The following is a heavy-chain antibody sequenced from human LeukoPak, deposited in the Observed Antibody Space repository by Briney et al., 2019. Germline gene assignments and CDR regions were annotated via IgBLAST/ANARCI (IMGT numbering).Heavy chain of an antibody. J-gene: IGHJ4*02. V-gene: IGHV4-30-4*07. CDR2: ISYSGST. CDR3: ARWSLGWSSVQGYFDY. D-gene: IGHD3-16*02. Sequence: PSETLSLTCAVSGGFISSGGHSWSWIRQPPGKGLEWIGYISYSGSTYYNPSLKSRVTISVDTSKNQFSLKLSSVTAADTAVYYCARWSLGWSSVQGYFDYWGQGTLVTVSS. CDR1: GGFISSGGHS.